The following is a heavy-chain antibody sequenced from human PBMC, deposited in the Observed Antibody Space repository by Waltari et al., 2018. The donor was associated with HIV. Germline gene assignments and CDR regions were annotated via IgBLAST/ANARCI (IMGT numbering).Heavy chain of an antibody. J-gene: IGHJ4*02. D-gene: IGHD3-22*01. CDR2: NSSISTTL. CDR3: ATDRRQGVYCDNNGERPFAS. CDR1: GSSFFYSYG. V-gene: IGHV3-30*03. Sequence: QVQLVESGGGVVQPGRSLRLSCPASGSSFFYSYGMHWVCQAPGKGVEWVESNSSISTTLTNDHSGKRRLTIAIYNYKTILYLQMDSLRGAATALYVCATDRRQGVYCDNNGERPFASWGQGSLVTVSS.